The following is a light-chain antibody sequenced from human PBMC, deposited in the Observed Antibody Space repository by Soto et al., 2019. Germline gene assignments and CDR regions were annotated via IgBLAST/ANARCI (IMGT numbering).Light chain of an antibody. Sequence: QSALTQPRSVSGSPGQSVTISCTGTSSDVGGYNYVSWYQQHPGKAPKLMIYDVSKRPSGVPDRFSGSKSGNTASLTISGLQDEEEADYYYCSSAGSYTFYVFGTGTKLTVL. CDR1: SSDVGGYNY. CDR3: CSSAGSYTFYV. CDR2: DVS. V-gene: IGLV2-11*01. J-gene: IGLJ1*01.